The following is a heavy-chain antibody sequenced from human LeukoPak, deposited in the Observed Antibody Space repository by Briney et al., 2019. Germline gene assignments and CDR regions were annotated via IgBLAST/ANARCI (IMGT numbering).Heavy chain of an antibody. CDR1: GGSISSSSYY. V-gene: IGHV4-39*07. CDR3: ARDRGPETYYDSSGYFDY. J-gene: IGHJ4*02. CDR2: IYYSGST. D-gene: IGHD3-22*01. Sequence: SETLSLTCTVSGGSISSSSYYWGWIRQPPGKGLEWIGSIYYSGSTYYNPSLKSRVTISVDTSKNQFSLKLSSVTAADTAVYYCARDRGPETYYDSSGYFDYWGQGTLVTVSS.